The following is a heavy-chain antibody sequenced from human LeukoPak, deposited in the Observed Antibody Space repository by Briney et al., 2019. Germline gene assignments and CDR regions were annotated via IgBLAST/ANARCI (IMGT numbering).Heavy chain of an antibody. CDR3: ARGGSGTYYHF. Sequence: PSETLSLTCTVSGGSITSYHYSWIRQPPGKGLEWIGYIYYSGSTNYNPSLKSRVTISVDTSKNQFSLKLSSVTAADTAVYYCARGGSGTYYHFWGQGTLVTVSS. J-gene: IGHJ4*02. CDR2: IYYSGST. V-gene: IGHV4-59*01. D-gene: IGHD1-26*01. CDR1: GGSITSYH.